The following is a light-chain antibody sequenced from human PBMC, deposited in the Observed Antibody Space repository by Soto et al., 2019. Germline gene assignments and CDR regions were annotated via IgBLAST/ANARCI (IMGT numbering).Light chain of an antibody. J-gene: IGKJ4*01. CDR2: GAS. CDR3: QQYNNWPPPLT. V-gene: IGKV3-15*01. Sequence: EIVMTQSPATLSVSPGERATLSCRASQSVSSNLAWYQQKPGQAPRLLIYGASTRATGIPARFSGSGSGTDFTLTISSLQSEDFAVCYCQQYNNWPPPLTFGGGTKVEIK. CDR1: QSVSSN.